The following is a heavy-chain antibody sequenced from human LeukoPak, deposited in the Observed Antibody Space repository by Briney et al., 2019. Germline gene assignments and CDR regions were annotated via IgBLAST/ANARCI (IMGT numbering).Heavy chain of an antibody. CDR3: ARDYYCYDSSGYYYIPYYFDY. D-gene: IGHD3-22*01. Sequence: GASVKVSCKASGYTFTGYYMHWVRQAPGQGLEWMGRINPNSGGTNYAQKFQGRVTMTRDTSISTAYMELSRLRSDDTAVYYCARDYYCYDSSGYYYIPYYFDYWGQGALVTVSS. J-gene: IGHJ4*02. V-gene: IGHV1-2*06. CDR2: INPNSGGT. CDR1: GYTFTGYY.